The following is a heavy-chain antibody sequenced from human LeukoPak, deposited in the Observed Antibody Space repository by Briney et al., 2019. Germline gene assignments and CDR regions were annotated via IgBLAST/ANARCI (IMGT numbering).Heavy chain of an antibody. V-gene: IGHV4-4*07. CDR1: GGSIRSYY. CDR3: ARDVGAGIAAAFDY. CDR2: IYHSGST. D-gene: IGHD6-13*01. J-gene: IGHJ4*02. Sequence: SETLSLTCTVSGGSIRSYYWSWIRQPAGKGLEWIGRIYHSGSTNDNPSLKSRVAMSVDTSKNQFSLKLSSVTAADTAVYYCARDVGAGIAAAFDYWGQGTLVTVSS.